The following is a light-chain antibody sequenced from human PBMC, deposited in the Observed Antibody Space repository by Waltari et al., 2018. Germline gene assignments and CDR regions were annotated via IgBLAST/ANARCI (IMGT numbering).Light chain of an antibody. CDR2: KDI. V-gene: IGLV3-25*03. CDR3: QSADIDGLYVV. J-gene: IGLJ2*01. CDR1: ALPQQY. Sequence: SSELTQPPSVSVSPGQTARIPCSGDALPQQYVYWYQQKTGQAPVQVMAKDIERASGIPERFSGSNSGTAGTLIITGVQAEDEADYYCQSADIDGLYVVFGSGTKLTVL.